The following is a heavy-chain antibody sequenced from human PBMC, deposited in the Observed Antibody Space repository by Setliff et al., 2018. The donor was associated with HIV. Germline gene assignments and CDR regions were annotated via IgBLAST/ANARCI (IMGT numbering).Heavy chain of an antibody. D-gene: IGHD1-26*01. CDR1: GFTFSRYW. V-gene: IGHV3-7*03. CDR2: INQDGGQK. Sequence: GGSLRLSCADSGFTFSRYWMSWVRQAPGKGLEWVASINQDGGQKYYVDSVKGRFTISRDNSEHSLYLQMNSLRAEDSALYYCAKASTKWAVGSVAGYFDYWGQGALVTVSS. J-gene: IGHJ4*02. CDR3: AKASTKWAVGSVAGYFDY.